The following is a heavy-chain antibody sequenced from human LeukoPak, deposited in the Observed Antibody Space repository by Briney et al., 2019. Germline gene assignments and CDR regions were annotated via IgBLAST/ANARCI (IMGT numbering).Heavy chain of an antibody. D-gene: IGHD6-19*01. V-gene: IGHV4-39*01. CDR2: IYYNGIT. J-gene: IGHJ4*02. CDR1: GGFITTSIHY. CDR3: ARQPTVKRGAVASNFDY. Sequence: SETLSLTCSVSGGFITTSIHYWAWLRQPPGRGREWIASIYYNGITYYNASLESRVTMSVDTSRDQFSLSLRSVSAADTSLYYCARQPTVKRGAVASNFDYWGQGILVTVSS.